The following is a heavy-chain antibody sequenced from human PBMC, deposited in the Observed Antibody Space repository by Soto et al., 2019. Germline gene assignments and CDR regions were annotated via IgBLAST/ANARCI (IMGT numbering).Heavy chain of an antibody. Sequence: PLETLSLTCSVSGGSITNGAYYWTWIRQDPGKGLEWIGYIYHSGSTYYNPSLQSRVTMSVDTSKNQFSLKLRSVTAADTAVYFCARIRGGAAGNFDYWGQGTLVTVSS. D-gene: IGHD6-13*01. J-gene: IGHJ4*02. V-gene: IGHV4-31*03. CDR2: IYHSGST. CDR1: GGSITNGAYY. CDR3: ARIRGGAAGNFDY.